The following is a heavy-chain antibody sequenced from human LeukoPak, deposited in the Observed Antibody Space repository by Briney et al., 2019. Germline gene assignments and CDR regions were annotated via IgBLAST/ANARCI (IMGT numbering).Heavy chain of an antibody. CDR2: ITGSGSIT. CDR1: GFTFSSQG. J-gene: IGHJ4*02. Sequence: GGSLRLSCAASGFTFSSQGMSWVRQAPGKGLEWVSAITGSGSITYYSDSVKGRFAISRDNSKNTVYLQLNSLRVEDTAVYYCAKMQGYFDYWGQGTLVTVSS. V-gene: IGHV3-23*01. CDR3: AKMQGYFDY.